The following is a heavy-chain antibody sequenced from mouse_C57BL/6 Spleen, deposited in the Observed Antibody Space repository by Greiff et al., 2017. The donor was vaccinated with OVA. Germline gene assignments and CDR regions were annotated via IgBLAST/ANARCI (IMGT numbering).Heavy chain of an antibody. CDR3: ARSTIVNLYAMDY. CDR1: GFTFSDYG. CDR2: ISSGSSTI. Sequence: EVQRVESGGGLVKPGGSLKLSCAASGFTFSDYGMHWVRQAPEKGLEWVAYISSGSSTIYYADTVKGRFTISRDNAKNTLFLQMTSLRSEDTAMYYCARSTIVNLYAMDYWGQGTSVTVSS. V-gene: IGHV5-17*01. J-gene: IGHJ4*01. D-gene: IGHD2-5*01.